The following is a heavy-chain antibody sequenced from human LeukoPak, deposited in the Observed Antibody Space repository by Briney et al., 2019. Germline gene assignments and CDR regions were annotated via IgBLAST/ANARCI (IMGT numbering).Heavy chain of an antibody. V-gene: IGHV3-64*01. Sequence: PGGSLRLSCAASGFTLSSYAMHWVRQAPGKGLEYVSAISSNGGSTYYANSVKGRFTISRDNSKNTLYLQMGSLRAEDMAVYYCARAAEWLQAYFDYWGQGTLVTVSS. CDR2: ISSNGGST. CDR1: GFTLSSYA. D-gene: IGHD5-12*01. J-gene: IGHJ4*02. CDR3: ARAAEWLQAYFDY.